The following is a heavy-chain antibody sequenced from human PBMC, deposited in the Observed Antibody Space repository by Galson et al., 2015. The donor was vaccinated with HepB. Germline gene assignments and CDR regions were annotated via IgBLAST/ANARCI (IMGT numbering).Heavy chain of an antibody. Sequence: TLSLTCTVSGGSISSGSYYWSWIRQPAGKGLEWIGRIYTSGSTNYNPSLKSRVTMSVDTSKNQFSLKLSSVTAADTAVYYCARSYYYDSSGYLTLYAFDIWGQGTMVTVSS. CDR2: IYTSGST. V-gene: IGHV4-61*02. CDR1: GGSISSGSYY. J-gene: IGHJ3*02. D-gene: IGHD3-22*01. CDR3: ARSYYYDSSGYLTLYAFDI.